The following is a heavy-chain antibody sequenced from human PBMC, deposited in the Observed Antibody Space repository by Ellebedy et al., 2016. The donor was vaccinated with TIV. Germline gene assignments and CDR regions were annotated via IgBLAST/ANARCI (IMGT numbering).Heavy chain of an antibody. CDR2: ISAYNGNT. CDR3: ARVFALDLYYGSGAPPDY. V-gene: IGHV1-18*04. Sequence: ASVKVSXXASGYTFTGYYMHWVRQAPGQGLEWMGWISAYNGNTNYAQKLQGRVTMTTDTSTSTAYMELRSLRSDDTAVYYCARVFALDLYYGSGAPPDYWGQGTLVTVSS. J-gene: IGHJ4*02. CDR1: GYTFTGYY. D-gene: IGHD3-10*01.